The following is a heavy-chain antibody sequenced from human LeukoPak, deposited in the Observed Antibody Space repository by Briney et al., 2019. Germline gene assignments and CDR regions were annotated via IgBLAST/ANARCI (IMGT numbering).Heavy chain of an antibody. J-gene: IGHJ4*02. D-gene: IGHD6-6*01. CDR1: GLTFSSYG. CDR3: ALSIAARPYYFGY. V-gene: IGHV3-33*01. CDR2: IWYDGSNK. Sequence: PGRSLRLSCAASGLTFSSYGMHWVRQAPGKGLEWVAVIWYDGSNKYYADSVKGRFTISRDNSKNTLYLQMNSLRAEDTAVYYCALSIAARPYYFGYWGQGTLVTVSS.